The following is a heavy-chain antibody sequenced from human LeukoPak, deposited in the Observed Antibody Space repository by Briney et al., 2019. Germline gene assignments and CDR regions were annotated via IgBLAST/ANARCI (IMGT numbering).Heavy chain of an antibody. D-gene: IGHD3-10*01. J-gene: IGHJ4*02. V-gene: IGHV1-3*01. CDR2: INAANGNI. Sequence: ASVKVSCKASGYTFSSYAMHWVRQAPGQRLEWMGWINAANGNIKNSQKFQGRVIITRDTSASTAYMELSSLTSEDTAVYYCARGRAAYDSGSLDADYWGQGTLVSVSS. CDR3: ARGRAAYDSGSLDADY. CDR1: GYTFSSYA.